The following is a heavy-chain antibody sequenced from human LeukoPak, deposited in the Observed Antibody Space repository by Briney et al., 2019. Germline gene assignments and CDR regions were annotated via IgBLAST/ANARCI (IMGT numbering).Heavy chain of an antibody. CDR2: IDGGNGDT. V-gene: IGHV1-3*01. J-gene: IGHJ4*02. CDR1: GYTFGKYA. CDR3: ARDQSRDIRVDFDY. Sequence: ASVKVSCKTSGYTFGKYAIHWVRQAPGQRFEWMGWIDGGNGDTRFSQKFQDRVSFTRDTFATTVYMEVTSLRSEDTAVYYCARDQSRDIRVDFDYWGQGTLVTVSS. D-gene: IGHD2-15*01.